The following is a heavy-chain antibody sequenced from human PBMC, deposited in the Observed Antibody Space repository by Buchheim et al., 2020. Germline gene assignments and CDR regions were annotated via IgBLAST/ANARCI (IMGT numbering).Heavy chain of an antibody. CDR3: ARAWSKLTILDY. Sequence: VQLVESGGGLVKPGGSLRLSCAASGFTFSDYHMSWIRQAPGKGLECVSYIRDSGDYTNYADSVKGRFTISRDNAKNSFYLQMNSLRAEDTAVYYCARAWSKLTILDYWGQGAL. V-gene: IGHV3-11*06. D-gene: IGHD4/OR15-4a*01. J-gene: IGHJ4*02. CDR2: IRDSGDYT. CDR1: GFTFSDYH.